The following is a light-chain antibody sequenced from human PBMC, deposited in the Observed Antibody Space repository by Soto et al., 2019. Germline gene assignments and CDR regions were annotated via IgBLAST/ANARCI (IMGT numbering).Light chain of an antibody. Sequence: QSVLTQPPSASGTPGQRVTISCSGSSSNIGSNYVYWYQQLPGTAPKLLIYRNNQRPSGVPDRFSGSKSGTSGSLAISGLRCEDEADYYCAAWDDSSVVFGGGTKLTVL. CDR1: SSNIGSNY. J-gene: IGLJ2*01. V-gene: IGLV1-47*01. CDR3: AAWDDSSVV. CDR2: RNN.